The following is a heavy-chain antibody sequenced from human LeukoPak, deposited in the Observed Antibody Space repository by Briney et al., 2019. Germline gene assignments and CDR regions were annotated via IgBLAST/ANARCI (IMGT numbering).Heavy chain of an antibody. CDR1: GGSFSGYY. J-gene: IGHJ4*02. CDR2: INHSGST. Sequence: PSETLSLTCAVYGGSFSGYYWSWIGQPPGKGLEWIGEINHSGSTNYNPSLKSRVTISVDTSKNQFSLKLSSVTAADTAVYYCARHTFYYYDSSGYYERPFDYWGQGTLVTVSS. V-gene: IGHV4-34*01. CDR3: ARHTFYYYDSSGYYERPFDY. D-gene: IGHD3-22*01.